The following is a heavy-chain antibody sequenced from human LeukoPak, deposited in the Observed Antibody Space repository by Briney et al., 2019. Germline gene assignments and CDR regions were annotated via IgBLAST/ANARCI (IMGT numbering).Heavy chain of an antibody. Sequence: GASVKVSCKASGGTFSSYAISWVRQAPGQGLEWMGGIIPIFGTANYAQKFQGRVTITADESTSTAYMELSSLRSEDTAVYYCARVGFWRDGYFDYWGQGTLVTVSS. V-gene: IGHV1-69*13. CDR3: ARVGFWRDGYFDY. CDR2: IIPIFGTA. J-gene: IGHJ4*02. D-gene: IGHD5-24*01. CDR1: GGTFSSYA.